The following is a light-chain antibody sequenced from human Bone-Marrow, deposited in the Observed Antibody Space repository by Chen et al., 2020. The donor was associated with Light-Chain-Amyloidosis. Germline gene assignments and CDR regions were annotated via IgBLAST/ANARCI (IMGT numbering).Light chain of an antibody. CDR2: DDS. CDR1: NIGTTR. J-gene: IGLJ3*02. Sequence: SYVLTQPSSVSVVPGQTATIACGGNNIGTTRVHWYQQTPGQAPLLVVYDDSDRPSGIPERLSGSNSGNTAALAISGVEAGDEADYYCQVWDRSSDLPVFGGGTKLTVL. CDR3: QVWDRSSDLPV. V-gene: IGLV3-21*02.